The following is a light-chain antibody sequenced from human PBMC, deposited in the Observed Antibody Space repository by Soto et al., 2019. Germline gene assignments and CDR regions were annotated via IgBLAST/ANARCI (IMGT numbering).Light chain of an antibody. CDR3: CSYAGTSIP. V-gene: IGLV2-11*01. Sequence: QSVLTQPRSVSGSPGQSVSISCTGTSSDVGGYNYVSWYQHHPGKAPKLIIYDVTKRPSGVSDRFSDSKSGNTASLTISGLQAEDEADYYCCSYAGTSIPFGTGTKVTVL. J-gene: IGLJ1*01. CDR1: SSDVGGYNY. CDR2: DVT.